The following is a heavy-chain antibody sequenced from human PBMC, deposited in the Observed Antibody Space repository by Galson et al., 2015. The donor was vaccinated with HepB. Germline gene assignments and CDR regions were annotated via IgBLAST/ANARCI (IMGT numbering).Heavy chain of an antibody. CDR3: ARELGQLQGIFGVVTYQSGWFDP. CDR1: GYTFTSYG. V-gene: IGHV1-18*01. Sequence: SVKVSCKASGYTFTSYGISWVRQAPGQGLEWMGWISAYNGNTNYAQKLQGRVTMTTDTSTSTAYMELRSLRSDDTAVYYCARELGQLQGIFGVVTYQSGWFDPWGQGTLVTVSS. CDR2: ISAYNGNT. D-gene: IGHD3-3*01. J-gene: IGHJ5*02.